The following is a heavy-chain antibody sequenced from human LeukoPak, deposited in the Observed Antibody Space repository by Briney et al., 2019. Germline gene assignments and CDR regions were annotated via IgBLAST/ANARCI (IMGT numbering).Heavy chain of an antibody. Sequence: SGGSLRLSCAAPGFTFSSYSMNWVRQAPGKGLEWVSYISSSGSTMYYADSVKGRFTISRDNAENSLDLQMNSLRADDTAVYYCARVTHYHLDYWGQGSLVTVSS. D-gene: IGHD1-26*01. CDR1: GFTFSSYS. J-gene: IGHJ4*02. V-gene: IGHV3-48*04. CDR3: ARVTHYHLDY. CDR2: ISSSGSTM.